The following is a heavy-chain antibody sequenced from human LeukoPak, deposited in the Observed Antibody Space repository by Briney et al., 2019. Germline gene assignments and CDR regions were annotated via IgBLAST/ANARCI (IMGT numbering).Heavy chain of an antibody. D-gene: IGHD3-16*02. V-gene: IGHV3-7*01. CDR2: MNIDGSEK. CDR1: GFTFSNYW. J-gene: IGHJ4*02. Sequence: GGSLRLSCAASGFTFSNYWMGWVRQAPGKRPEWVANMNIDGSEKYYADSVKGRFTISRDNAKNSLYLQMNSLRAEDTAVYYCARGFADFVWGSYPSSYWGQGILVTVSS. CDR3: ARGFADFVWGSYPSSY.